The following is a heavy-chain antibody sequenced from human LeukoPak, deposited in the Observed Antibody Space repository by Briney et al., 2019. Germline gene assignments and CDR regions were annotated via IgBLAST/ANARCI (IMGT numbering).Heavy chain of an antibody. CDR3: ARDLVQLWSKDY. Sequence: PGGSLRLSCAASGFTFSNYEFNWVRQAPGKGLEWVSYISSSGRNIYYADSVKGRFTISRDNAKNSLYLQMNSLRAEDTAVYYCARDLVQLWSKDYWGQGILVTVSS. CDR1: GFTFSNYE. D-gene: IGHD5-18*01. J-gene: IGHJ4*02. CDR2: ISSSGRNI. V-gene: IGHV3-48*03.